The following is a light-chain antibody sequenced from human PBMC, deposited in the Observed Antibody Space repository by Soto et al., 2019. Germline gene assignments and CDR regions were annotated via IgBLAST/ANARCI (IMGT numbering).Light chain of an antibody. CDR1: QSVSSSY. V-gene: IGKV3-20*01. CDR3: QQYGSSLWT. J-gene: IGKJ1*01. Sequence: EIVLMQSPGTLSLSPGERATLSCRASQSVSSSYLAWYQQKPGQAPRLLIYGASSRATGTPDRFSGSGSGTDFTLTINRLEPEDFAVYYCQQYGSSLWTFGQGTKVEIK. CDR2: GAS.